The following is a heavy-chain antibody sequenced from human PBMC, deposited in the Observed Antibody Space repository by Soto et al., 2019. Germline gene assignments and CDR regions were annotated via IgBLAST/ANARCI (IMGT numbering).Heavy chain of an antibody. D-gene: IGHD2-15*01. Sequence: LRLSCAASGFTFSSYAMHWVRQAPGKGLEWVAVISYDGSNKYYADSVKGRFTISRDNSKNTLYLQMNSLRAEDTAVYYCARDGKGYYYYYGMDVWGQGTTVTVSS. J-gene: IGHJ6*02. CDR3: ARDGKGYYYYYGMDV. CDR1: GFTFSSYA. V-gene: IGHV3-30-3*01. CDR2: ISYDGSNK.